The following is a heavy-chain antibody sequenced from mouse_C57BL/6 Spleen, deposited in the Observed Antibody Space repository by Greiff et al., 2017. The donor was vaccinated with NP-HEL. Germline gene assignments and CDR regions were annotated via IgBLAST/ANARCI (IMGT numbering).Heavy chain of an antibody. J-gene: IGHJ4*01. CDR1: GYTFTSYW. D-gene: IGHD1-1*01. V-gene: IGHV1-61*01. CDR2: IYPSDSET. Sequence: VQLQQPGAELVRPGSSVKLSCKASGYTFTSYWMDWVKQRPGQGLEWIGNIYPSDSETHYNQKFKDKATLTVDKSSSTAYMQLSSLTSEDSAVYYCARSDYGYYYAMDYWGQGTSVTVSS. CDR3: ARSDYGYYYAMDY.